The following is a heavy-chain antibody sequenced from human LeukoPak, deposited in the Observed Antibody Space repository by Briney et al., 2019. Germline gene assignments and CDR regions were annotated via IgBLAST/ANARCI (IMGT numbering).Heavy chain of an antibody. CDR2: ISSSGSTI. CDR3: ARDNLGIVATYSVGRDY. Sequence: PGGSLRLSCAASGFTFSDYYMSWIRQAPGKGLEWVSYISSSGSTIYYADSVKGRFTISRDNAKNSLYLQMNSLRAEDTAVYYCARDNLGIVATYSVGRDYWGQGTLVTVSS. CDR1: GFTFSDYY. J-gene: IGHJ4*02. D-gene: IGHD5-12*01. V-gene: IGHV3-11*01.